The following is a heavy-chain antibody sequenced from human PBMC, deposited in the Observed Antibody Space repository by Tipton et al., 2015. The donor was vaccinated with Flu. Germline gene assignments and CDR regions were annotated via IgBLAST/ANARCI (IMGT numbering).Heavy chain of an antibody. J-gene: IGHJ3*02. V-gene: IGHV3-15*01. CDR1: GFTFSNAW. CDR2: IKSKTDGGTT. CDR3: TTDKSGSYPRDAFDI. D-gene: IGHD1-26*01. Sequence: SLRLSCAASGFTFSNAWMSWVRQAPGKGLEWVGRIKSKTDGGTTDYAAPVKGRFTISRDDSKNTLYLQMNSLKTEDTAVYYCTTDKSGSYPRDAFDIWGQGTMVTVSS.